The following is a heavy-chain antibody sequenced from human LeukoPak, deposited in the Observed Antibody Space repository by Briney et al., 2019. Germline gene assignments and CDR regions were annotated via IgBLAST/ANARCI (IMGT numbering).Heavy chain of an antibody. CDR2: IYSGGST. J-gene: IGHJ3*02. CDR3: ARGGSRIVGVTGWYHAFDI. D-gene: IGHD1-26*01. CDR1: GFTLSSNY. Sequence: GGSLRLSCAASGFTLSSNYMSWVRQAPGKGLEWVTDIYSGGSTYYADSVKGRLTISRENSKNTLYLQMNSLRAEDTAVYYCARGGSRIVGVTGWYHAFDIWGQGTMVTVSS. V-gene: IGHV3-66*01.